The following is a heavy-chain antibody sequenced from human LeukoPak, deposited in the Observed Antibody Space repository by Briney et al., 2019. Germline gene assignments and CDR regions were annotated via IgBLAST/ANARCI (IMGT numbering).Heavy chain of an antibody. Sequence: GSSVKVSCKASGGTFSSYAISWVRQAPGQGLEWMGGIIPIFGTANYAQKFQGRVTITTDESTSTAYMELSSLRSEDTAVYYCASGYSAVLAPFDYWGQGTLVTVSS. CDR3: ASGYSAVLAPFDY. J-gene: IGHJ4*02. CDR2: IIPIFGTA. CDR1: GGTFSSYA. V-gene: IGHV1-69*05. D-gene: IGHD6-13*01.